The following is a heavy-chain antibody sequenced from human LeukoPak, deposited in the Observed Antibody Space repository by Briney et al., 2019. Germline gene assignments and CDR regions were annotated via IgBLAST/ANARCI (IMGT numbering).Heavy chain of an antibody. CDR1: GYRFSSYG. Sequence: ASVKVSCKASGYRFSSYGITWVRQAPGQGLEWMGWITVSSGNTFYAQKLQDRVAMTTDTPTTTAYMELKTLRSDDTAVYYCARVELQLDVVVIDYWGQGTLVTVSS. CDR3: ARVELQLDVVVIDY. V-gene: IGHV1-18*01. D-gene: IGHD1-7*01. CDR2: ITVSSGNT. J-gene: IGHJ4*02.